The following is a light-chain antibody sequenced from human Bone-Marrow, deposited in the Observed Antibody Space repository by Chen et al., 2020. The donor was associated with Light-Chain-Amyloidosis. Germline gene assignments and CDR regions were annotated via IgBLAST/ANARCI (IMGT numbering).Light chain of an antibody. CDR2: GAS. Sequence: EIVMTQSPVTLSVYPGERATLSCRASQSVNNHLAWYQQTPGQTPRLLIYGASTRAPATPTRISGSGSGTEFTLTISSLKSEDVAVYYCQQYYDWPTFGPGTKVHI. V-gene: IGKV3-15*01. CDR3: QQYYDWPT. J-gene: IGKJ3*01. CDR1: QSVNNH.